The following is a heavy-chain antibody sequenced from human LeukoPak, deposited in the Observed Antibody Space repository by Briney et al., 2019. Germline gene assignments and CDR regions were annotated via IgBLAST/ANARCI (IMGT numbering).Heavy chain of an antibody. Sequence: PSETLSLTCSVSGGSISSSTYYWGWIRQPPGKGLEWIATIYYSGSTYYNPSLKSRVTISLDMSKNQFSLKLSSVTAADTAVYFCASHGVLLGFYYWGQGTLVTVSS. CDR2: IYYSGST. CDR3: ASHGVLLGFYY. V-gene: IGHV4-39*01. CDR1: GGSISSSTYY. J-gene: IGHJ4*02. D-gene: IGHD2/OR15-2a*01.